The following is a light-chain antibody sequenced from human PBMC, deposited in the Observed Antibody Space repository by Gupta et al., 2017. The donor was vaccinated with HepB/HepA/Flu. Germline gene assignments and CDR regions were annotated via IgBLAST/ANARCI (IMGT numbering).Light chain of an antibody. CDR1: SGSVSASHQ. J-gene: IGLJ3*02. Sequence: QPVVPQEPSCSVSPGGTVTLTCGLSSGSVSASHQSSWDHQTPGQAHRSLIFNKDRRSAAVPGRFSGSIRGNTAALTITEAKEDEASDYYCVGDLGSAISVFGGGTKLTVL. CDR3: VGDLGSAISV. CDR2: NKD. V-gene: IGLV8-61*01.